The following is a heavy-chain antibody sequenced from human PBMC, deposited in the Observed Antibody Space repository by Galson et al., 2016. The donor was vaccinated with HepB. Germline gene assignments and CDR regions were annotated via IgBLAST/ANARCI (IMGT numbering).Heavy chain of an antibody. J-gene: IGHJ4*02. CDR2: IDPSDSYT. D-gene: IGHD4-23*01. CDR3: ARLGPFYGGNLDLDY. V-gene: IGHV5-10-1*01. Sequence: QSGAEVKKPGESLRISCRGSGYSFVSYWITWVRQMPGKGLEWVGRIDPSDSYTNYSPSFQGHVTISVNKSISAAYLQWSSLKASDTARYYCARLGPFYGGNLDLDYWGQGTLVTVSS. CDR1: GYSFVSYW.